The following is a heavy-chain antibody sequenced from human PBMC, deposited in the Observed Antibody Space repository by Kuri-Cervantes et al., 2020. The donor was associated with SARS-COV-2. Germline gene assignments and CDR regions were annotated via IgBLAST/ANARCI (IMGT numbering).Heavy chain of an antibody. CDR3: SRDHGSFRITAAGIDAFDI. CDR2: IYYSRST. Sequence: SETLSLTCTVSAGSITISSYYWSWIRQPPGKGLEWTGYIYYSRSTNYNPTLKSRVTISVDTSKTQFSLKLSSMTAADTAMYYCSRDHGSFRITAAGIDAFDIWGQGTMVTVSS. V-gene: IGHV4-61*01. CDR1: AGSITISSYY. J-gene: IGHJ3*02. D-gene: IGHD6-13*01.